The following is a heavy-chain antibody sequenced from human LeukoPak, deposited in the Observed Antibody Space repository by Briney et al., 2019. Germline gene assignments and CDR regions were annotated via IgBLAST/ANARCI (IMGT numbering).Heavy chain of an antibody. CDR3: ARSHHRGLRYFDWLLWGHAYYFDY. CDR2: IIPIFGTA. D-gene: IGHD3-9*01. V-gene: IGHV1-69*06. CDR1: GGTFSSYA. Sequence: SVKVSCKASGGTFSSYAISWVRQAPGQGLEWMGGIIPIFGTANYAQKFQGRVTITADKSTSTAYMELSSLRSEDTAVYYCARSHHRGLRYFDWLLWGHAYYFDYWGQGTLVTVSS. J-gene: IGHJ4*02.